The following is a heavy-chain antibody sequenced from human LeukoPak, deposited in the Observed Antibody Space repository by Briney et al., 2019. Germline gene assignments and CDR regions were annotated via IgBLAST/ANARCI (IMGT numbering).Heavy chain of an antibody. V-gene: IGHV3-48*02. CDR2: ITTTSGTL. CDR3: ARGAPGMAYFDC. CDR1: GFTFYSYN. Sequence: GGSLRLSCAASGFTFYSYNFNWVRQAPGKGLEWVSFITTTSGTLHYADSVKGRFTISRDNAKNSLYLQLNSLRDEDTAVYYCARGAPGMAYFDCWGQGTLVTVAS. D-gene: IGHD5-18*01. J-gene: IGHJ4*02.